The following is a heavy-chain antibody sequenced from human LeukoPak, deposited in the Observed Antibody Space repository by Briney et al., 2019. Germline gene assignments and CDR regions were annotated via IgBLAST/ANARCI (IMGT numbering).Heavy chain of an antibody. Sequence: GGSLRLSCVGSGFSFSSYWMTWVRQAPGKGLEWVANIKQDGSETYYVDSVKGRFTIYRDNAENSVYMQMNSLRAEDTAVYYCARAGQWPAPQQIDYWGHGTLATVSS. J-gene: IGHJ4*01. D-gene: IGHD6-19*01. CDR2: IKQDGSET. V-gene: IGHV3-7*01. CDR1: GFSFSSYW. CDR3: ARAGQWPAPQQIDY.